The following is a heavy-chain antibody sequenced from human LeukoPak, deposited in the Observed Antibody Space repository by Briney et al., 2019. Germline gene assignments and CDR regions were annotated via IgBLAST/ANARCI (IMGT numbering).Heavy chain of an antibody. Sequence: GGSLRLSCAASGFTFSSYWMHWVRQAPGKGLVWVSRISGDGSGITFADSVKGRFSISRDNAKNTLYLQMNSLRAEDTAIYYCARRGGLGYVDLDYWGQGTLVTVS. D-gene: IGHD4-17*01. V-gene: IGHV3-74*01. CDR3: ARRGGLGYVDLDY. J-gene: IGHJ4*02. CDR1: GFTFSSYW. CDR2: ISGDGSGI.